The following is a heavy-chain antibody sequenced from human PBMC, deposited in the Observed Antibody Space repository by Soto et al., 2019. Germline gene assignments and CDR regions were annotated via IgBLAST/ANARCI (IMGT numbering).Heavy chain of an antibody. CDR3: AKDLLGPWNY. J-gene: IGHJ4*02. CDR1: GFTFSSYA. D-gene: IGHD1-1*01. Sequence: PGGSLRLSCAASGFTFSSYAMHWVRQAPGKGLEWVAVISYDGSNKYYADSVKGRFTISRDNSKNTLYLQMNSLRAEDTAVYYCAKDLLGPWNYWGQGTLVTVSS. CDR2: ISYDGSNK. V-gene: IGHV3-30-3*01.